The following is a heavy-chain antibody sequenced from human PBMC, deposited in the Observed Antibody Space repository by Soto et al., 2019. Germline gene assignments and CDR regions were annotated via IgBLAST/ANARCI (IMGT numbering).Heavy chain of an antibody. V-gene: IGHV3-15*01. CDR1: GFTFSNAW. Sequence: GGSLRLSCAVSGFTFSNAWMSWVRQAPGKGLEWVGRIKSKTDGGTTDYAAPVKGRFTISRDDSKNTLYLQMNSLKTEDTAVYYCTIGTPTRSGSYWFGDYYYGMDVWGQGTTVTVSS. CDR2: IKSKTDGGTT. J-gene: IGHJ6*02. CDR3: TIGTPTRSGSYWFGDYYYGMDV. D-gene: IGHD3-10*01.